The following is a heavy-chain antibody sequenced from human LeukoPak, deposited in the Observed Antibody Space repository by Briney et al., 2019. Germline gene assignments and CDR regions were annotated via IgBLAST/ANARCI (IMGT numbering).Heavy chain of an antibody. Sequence: SQTLSLTCTVSGVSVSSNNFYWSWIRPPAGKGLEWIGRIYTRGSGDYNPSLKSRVTISLDTSKNQFSLKLNSVTAADTAVYYCALGPLNYGAYFSSCGQGTRVTVSS. CDR1: GVSVSSNNFY. J-gene: IGHJ5*02. CDR2: IYTRGSG. CDR3: ALGPLNYGAYFSS. D-gene: IGHD4-17*01. V-gene: IGHV4-61*02.